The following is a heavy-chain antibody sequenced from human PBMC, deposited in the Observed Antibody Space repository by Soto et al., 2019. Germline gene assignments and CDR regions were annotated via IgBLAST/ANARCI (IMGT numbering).Heavy chain of an antibody. CDR2: IYPGDSDT. CDR3: ARLFDTSGWYDY. J-gene: IGHJ4*02. Sequence: GESLKISCKGSGYSFNSNWIGWVRQMPGKGLEQMGIIYPGDSDTRYSPSFQGQVTISADKSITTAYLQWSSLRASDSAMYYCARLFDTSGWYDYWGQGTLVTVSS. V-gene: IGHV5-51*01. D-gene: IGHD6-19*01. CDR1: GYSFNSNW.